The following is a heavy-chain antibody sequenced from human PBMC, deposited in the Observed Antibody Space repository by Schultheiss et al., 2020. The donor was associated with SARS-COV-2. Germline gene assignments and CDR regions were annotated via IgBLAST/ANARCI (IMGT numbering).Heavy chain of an antibody. D-gene: IGHD3-10*01. Sequence: GGSLRLSCAASGFTFSSYSMNWVRQAPGKGLEWVAVIWYDGSNKYYADSVKGRFTISRDNSKNTLYLQMNSLRAEDTAVYYCARGTGSGSYYNGVDWGQGTLVTVSS. J-gene: IGHJ4*02. CDR3: ARGTGSGSYYNGVD. CDR1: GFTFSSYS. V-gene: IGHV3-33*08. CDR2: IWYDGSNK.